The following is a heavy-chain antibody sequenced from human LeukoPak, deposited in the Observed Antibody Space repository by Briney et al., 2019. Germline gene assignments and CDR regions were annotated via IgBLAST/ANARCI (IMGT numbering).Heavy chain of an antibody. J-gene: IGHJ4*02. Sequence: SGGSLRLSCAASGFTFSGSAMHWVRQASGKGLEWVGRIRSKANSYATAHAASVKGRFTISRDDSKNTAYLQMNSLKTEDTAVYYCTRHIGSASNFDYWGQGTLVTVSS. V-gene: IGHV3-73*01. D-gene: IGHD2-15*01. CDR1: GFTFSGSA. CDR2: IRSKANSYAT. CDR3: TRHIGSASNFDY.